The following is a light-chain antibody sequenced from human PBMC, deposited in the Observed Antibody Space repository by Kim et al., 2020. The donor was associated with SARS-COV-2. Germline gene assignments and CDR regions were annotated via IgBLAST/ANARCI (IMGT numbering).Light chain of an antibody. V-gene: IGLV2-11*01. Sequence: GQSVTISCTGTNSDVGGYNYVSWYQHRPGKAPKLMIYDVHKRPSGVPDRFSGSKSGNTASLAISGLQAEDEADYYCCSYAGSYILVFGGGTQLTVL. CDR2: DVH. J-gene: IGLJ3*02. CDR1: NSDVGGYNY. CDR3: CSYAGSYILV.